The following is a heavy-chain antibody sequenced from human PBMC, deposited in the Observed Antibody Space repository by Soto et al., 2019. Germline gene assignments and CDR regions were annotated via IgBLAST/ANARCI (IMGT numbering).Heavy chain of an antibody. Sequence: PGGSLRLSCAASGFMFGSYAMSWVRQAPGKGLEWVSGISGSGTDTYYADAVKGRVTISRDNAKNTLYLQMNGLRAEDTAIYYCAKDLLSSYYYGMDAWGQGTTVTVS. J-gene: IGHJ6*02. CDR3: AKDLLSSYYYGMDA. CDR1: GFMFGSYA. D-gene: IGHD3-10*01. V-gene: IGHV3-23*01. CDR2: ISGSGTDT.